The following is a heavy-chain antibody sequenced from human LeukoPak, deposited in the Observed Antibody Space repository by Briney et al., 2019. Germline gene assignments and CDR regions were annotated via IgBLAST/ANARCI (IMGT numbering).Heavy chain of an antibody. J-gene: IGHJ4*02. D-gene: IGHD4-17*01. V-gene: IGHV3-30-3*01. CDR1: GFTFSNYA. Sequence: GGSLRLSCAASGFTFSNYAMHWVRQAPGKGLEWVAVLSYDGSKKYYADSVKGRFTISRDNSKNTLYLQVNSLRVEDTAMYYCARVGDGDYLQYHFDLWGQGTLVTVSA. CDR2: LSYDGSKK. CDR3: ARVGDGDYLQYHFDL.